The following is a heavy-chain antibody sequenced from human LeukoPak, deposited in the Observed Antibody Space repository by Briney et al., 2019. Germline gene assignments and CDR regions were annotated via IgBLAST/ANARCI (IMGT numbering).Heavy chain of an antibody. D-gene: IGHD3-22*01. Sequence: ASVKVSCKASGYTFTSYGISWVRQAPGQGLEWMGWISAYNGNTNYVQKLQDRVTMTTDTSTSTAYMELRSLRSDDTAVYYCARDILYYDTNGLGDYWGQGTLVTVSS. CDR3: ARDILYYDTNGLGDY. CDR1: GYTFTSYG. V-gene: IGHV1-18*01. CDR2: ISAYNGNT. J-gene: IGHJ4*02.